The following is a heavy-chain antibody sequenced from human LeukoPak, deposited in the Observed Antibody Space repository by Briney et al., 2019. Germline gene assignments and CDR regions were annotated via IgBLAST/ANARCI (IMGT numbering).Heavy chain of an antibody. D-gene: IGHD5-18*01. V-gene: IGHV1-46*01. J-gene: IGHJ4*02. CDR2: INPSGGST. Sequence: VASVKVSCKASGYTFTSYYMHWVRQAPGQGLEWMGIINPSGGSTSYAQKFQGRVTMTRDMSTSTVYMELSSLRSEDTAVYYCARANTAMVTFGGFDYWGQGTLVTVSS. CDR3: ARANTAMVTFGGFDY. CDR1: GYTFTSYY.